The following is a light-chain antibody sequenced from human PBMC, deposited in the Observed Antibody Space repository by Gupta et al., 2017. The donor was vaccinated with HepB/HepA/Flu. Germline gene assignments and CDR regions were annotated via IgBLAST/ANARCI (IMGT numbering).Light chain of an antibody. V-gene: IGLV1-47*01. CDR1: ASNLGTTH. Sequence: QSVLTQPPSASGTPGQGVTISCSGSASNLGTTHVYWYQQLPGTAPKLLIDRNNQRPSGVPDRFSVSKSGTSASLSISGLRSEDEADYYCEAWDDRVSGPVFGGGTKLTVL. CDR2: RNN. CDR3: EAWDDRVSGPV. J-gene: IGLJ2*01.